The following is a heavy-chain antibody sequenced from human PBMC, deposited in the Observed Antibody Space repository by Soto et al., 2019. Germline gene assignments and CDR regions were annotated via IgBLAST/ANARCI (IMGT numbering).Heavy chain of an antibody. J-gene: IGHJ6*02. CDR3: ARGVRRTTVTTLGYYYYGMDV. Sequence: ASVKVSCKASGYTFTGYYMHWVRQAPGQGLEWMGWINPNSGGTNYAQKFQGWVTMTRDTSISTAYMELSRLRSGDTAVYYCARGVRRTTVTTLGYYYYGMDVWGQGTTVTVSS. V-gene: IGHV1-2*04. D-gene: IGHD4-4*01. CDR1: GYTFTGYY. CDR2: INPNSGGT.